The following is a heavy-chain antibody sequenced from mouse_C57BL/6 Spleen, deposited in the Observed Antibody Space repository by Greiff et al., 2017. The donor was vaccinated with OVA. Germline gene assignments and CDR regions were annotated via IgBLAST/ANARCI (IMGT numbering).Heavy chain of an antibody. CDR3: ARWRDYDGSPWFAY. D-gene: IGHD2-4*01. V-gene: IGHV1-20*01. Sequence: EVQLVESGPELVKPGDSVKISCKASGYSFTGYFMNWVMQSHGKSLEWIGRINPYNGDTFYNQKFKGKATLTVDKSSSTAHMELRSLTSEDSAVYYCARWRDYDGSPWFAYWGQGTLVTVSA. CDR2: INPYNGDT. J-gene: IGHJ3*01. CDR1: GYSFTGYF.